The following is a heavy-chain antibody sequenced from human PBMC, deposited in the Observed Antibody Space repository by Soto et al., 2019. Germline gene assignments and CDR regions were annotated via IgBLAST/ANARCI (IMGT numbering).Heavy chain of an antibody. CDR2: IYYTGGT. CDR1: GDSISTRSNY. Sequence: SETLSLTCTVSGDSISTRSNYWAWIRQPPGKGLEWIGSIYYTGGTYYNPSLKSRVTLFLDTSKNQFSLNLNSVTAADTAVYYCARGAPPIRPHTPPKYSQHGGQGPPAPVSS. CDR3: ARGAPPIRPHTPPKYSQH. V-gene: IGHV4-39*01. D-gene: IGHD6-6*01. J-gene: IGHJ1*01.